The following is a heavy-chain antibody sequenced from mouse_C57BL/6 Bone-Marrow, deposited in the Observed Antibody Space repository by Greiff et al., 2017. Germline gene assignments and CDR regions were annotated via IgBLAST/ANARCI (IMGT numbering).Heavy chain of an antibody. Sequence: QVQLQQSGAELVRPGTSVKVSCKASGYAFTNYLIEWVKQRPGQGLEWIGVINPGSGGTNYNEKFKGKATLTADKSSSTAYMQLSSLTSEDSAVYYCARRQHFDYWGQGTTLPVSS. V-gene: IGHV1-54*01. CDR3: ARRQHFDY. J-gene: IGHJ2*01. D-gene: IGHD3-2*01. CDR1: GYAFTNYL. CDR2: INPGSGGT.